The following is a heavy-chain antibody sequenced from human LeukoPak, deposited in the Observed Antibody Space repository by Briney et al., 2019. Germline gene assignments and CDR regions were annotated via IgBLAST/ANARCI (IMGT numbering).Heavy chain of an antibody. CDR3: ARRPPRITIFGVVIAADYYYYMDV. Sequence: ASVKVSCKASGYTFTSYGISWVRQAPGQGLEWMGWISAYNGNTNYARKLQGRVTMTTDTSTSTAYMELRSLRSDDTAVYYCARRPPRITIFGVVIAADYYYYMDVWGKGTTVTVSS. J-gene: IGHJ6*03. V-gene: IGHV1-18*01. CDR2: ISAYNGNT. CDR1: GYTFTSYG. D-gene: IGHD3-3*01.